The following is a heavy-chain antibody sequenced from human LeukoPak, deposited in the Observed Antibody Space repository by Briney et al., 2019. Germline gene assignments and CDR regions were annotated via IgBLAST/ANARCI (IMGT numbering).Heavy chain of an antibody. J-gene: IGHJ4*02. CDR3: ARRACGGDCYYLDY. CDR1: GFTFSSYG. CDR2: ISSSSSTI. D-gene: IGHD2-21*02. V-gene: IGHV3-48*02. Sequence: PGGSLRLSCAASGFTFSSYGMSWVRQAPGKGVEWLSHISSSSSTIYYADSVKGRFTISRDNADNSLYLQMNSLRDEDTAVYYCARRACGGDCYYLDYWGQGTLVTVSS.